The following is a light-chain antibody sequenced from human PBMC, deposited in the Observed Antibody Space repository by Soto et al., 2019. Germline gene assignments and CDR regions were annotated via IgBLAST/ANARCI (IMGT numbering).Light chain of an antibody. J-gene: IGLJ2*01. Sequence: QSVLTQPPSASGTPGQRVPILCPGSGPNIGSNTVNWYRQLPGTAPKLLIYNNNQRPSGVPDRFSGSKSGTSASLAISGLQSEDEADYYCAAWDDSLNGLFGGGTKLTVL. CDR3: AAWDDSLNGL. CDR2: NNN. V-gene: IGLV1-44*01. CDR1: GPNIGSNT.